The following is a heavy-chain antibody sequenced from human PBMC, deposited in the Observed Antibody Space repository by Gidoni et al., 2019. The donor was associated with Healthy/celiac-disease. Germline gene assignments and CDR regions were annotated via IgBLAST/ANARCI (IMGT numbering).Heavy chain of an antibody. Sequence: QVQLVQSGAEVKTPGASVKLSCKASGSTFTGYYMHWVRQAPGQGLEWMGWINPNSGGTNYAQKFQGRVTMTRDTSISTAYMELSRLRSDDTAVYYCARAFPSSWWHAFDIWGQGTMVTVSS. CDR2: INPNSGGT. J-gene: IGHJ3*02. V-gene: IGHV1-2*02. D-gene: IGHD6-13*01. CDR1: GSTFTGYY. CDR3: ARAFPSSWWHAFDI.